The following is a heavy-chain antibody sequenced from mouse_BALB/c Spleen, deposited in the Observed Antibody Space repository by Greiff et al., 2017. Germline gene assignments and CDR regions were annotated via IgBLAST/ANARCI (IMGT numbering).Heavy chain of an antibody. J-gene: IGHJ3*01. V-gene: IGHV5-6-5*01. D-gene: IGHD2-3*01. Sequence: EVQLVESGGGLVKPGGSLKLSCAASGFTFSSYAMSWVRQTPEKRLEWVASISSGGSTYYPDSVKGRFTISRDNARNILYLQMSSLRSEDTAMYYCARGDGYYVWFAYWGQGTLVTVSA. CDR3: ARGDGYYVWFAY. CDR1: GFTFSSYA. CDR2: ISSGGST.